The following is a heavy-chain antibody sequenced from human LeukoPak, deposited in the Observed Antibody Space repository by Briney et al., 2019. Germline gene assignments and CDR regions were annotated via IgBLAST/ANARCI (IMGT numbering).Heavy chain of an antibody. V-gene: IGHV4-39*01. D-gene: IGHD3-9*01. CDR2: IYYSGST. CDR1: GGSISSSSYY. CDR3: ARHVPYDILTGYRGGWFDL. Sequence: SETLSLTCTVSGGSISSSSYYWGWIRQPPGKGLEWIGSIYYSGSTYYNPSLKSRVTISVDTSKNQFSLKLSSVTAADTAVYYCARHVPYDILTGYRGGWFDLWGQGTLVTVSS. J-gene: IGHJ5*02.